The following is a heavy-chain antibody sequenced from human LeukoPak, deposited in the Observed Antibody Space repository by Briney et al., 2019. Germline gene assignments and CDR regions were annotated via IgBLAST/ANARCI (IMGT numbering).Heavy chain of an antibody. D-gene: IGHD3-22*01. J-gene: IGHJ4*02. CDR1: GGFISSYY. V-gene: IGHV4-59*01. CDR3: AKDDYYDTSGYRD. CDR2: IYYSGST. Sequence: PSETLSLTCTVSGGFISSYYWSWLRQPPGKGLEWIGYIYYSGSTNYNPSLKSRVTISVDTSKNQFSLKLSSVTAADTAVYYCAKDDYYDTSGYRDWGQGTLVTVSS.